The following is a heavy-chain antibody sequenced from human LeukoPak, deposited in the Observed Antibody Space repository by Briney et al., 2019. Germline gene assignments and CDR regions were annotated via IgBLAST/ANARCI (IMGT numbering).Heavy chain of an antibody. V-gene: IGHV3-30*02. D-gene: IGHD2-8*01. CDR3: VKDPLGFCTRATCRYLDS. J-gene: IGHJ4*02. Sequence: PGGSLRLSWAASGFTFSNYGMHWVRQAPGKGLEWVAFIWYDGSNRYYADSVKGRFTISRDNSENTLFLQMSSLRTEDTAVYYCVKDPLGFCTRATCRYLDSWGQGTLVTVSS. CDR1: GFTFSNYG. CDR2: IWYDGSNR.